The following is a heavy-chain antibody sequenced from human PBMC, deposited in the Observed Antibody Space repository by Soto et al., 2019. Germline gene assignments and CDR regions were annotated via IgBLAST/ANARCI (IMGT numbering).Heavy chain of an antibody. V-gene: IGHV1-69*13. CDR3: ARENCNRLNLIDP. CDR2: IIPIFGTA. J-gene: IGHJ5*02. D-gene: IGHD1-1*01. CDR1: GGTFSSYA. Sequence: RASVKVSCKASGGTFSSYAISWVRQAPGQGLEWMGGIIPIFGTANYAQKFQGRVTITADESTSTAYMELSSLRSEDTAVYYCARENCNRLNLIDPWGQGTLVTVSS.